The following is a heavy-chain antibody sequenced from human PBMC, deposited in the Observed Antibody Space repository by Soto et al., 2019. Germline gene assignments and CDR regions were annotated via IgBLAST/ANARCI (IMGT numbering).Heavy chain of an antibody. J-gene: IGHJ2*01. CDR1: GYTFTNYG. CDR3: ARDGERCTSIRCSPWADTHFDL. D-gene: IGHD2-2*01. V-gene: IGHV1-18*01. Sequence: QVQLVQSGDEVKKPGASVKVSCKASGYTFTNYGISWVRQAPGQGLEWMGWISPYNGNTKYPQKLQGSVTMTTDTSTRTSYMELRSLRSDATAVYFCARDGERCTSIRCSPWADTHFDLWCRGTLVTGS. CDR2: ISPYNGNT.